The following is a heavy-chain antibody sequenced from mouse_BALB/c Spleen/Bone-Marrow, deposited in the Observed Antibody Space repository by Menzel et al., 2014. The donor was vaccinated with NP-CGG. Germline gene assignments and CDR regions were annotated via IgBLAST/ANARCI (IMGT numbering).Heavy chain of an antibody. V-gene: IGHV14-3*02. J-gene: IGHJ3*01. CDR1: GFNIKDTY. CDR2: IDPANGNT. Sequence: VQLQQSGAELVKPGALVKLSCTASGFNIKDTYMHWVKQRPEQGLEWIGRIDPANGNTKYDPKFQGKATITADTSSNTAYLQLSSLTSEDTAVYYCASLDDYIYWGQGTLVTVSA. CDR3: ASLDDYIY. D-gene: IGHD2-4*01.